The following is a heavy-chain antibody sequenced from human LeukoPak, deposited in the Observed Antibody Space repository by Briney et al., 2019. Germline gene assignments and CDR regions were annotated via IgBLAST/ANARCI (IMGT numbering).Heavy chain of an antibody. CDR1: GFTFSSYS. J-gene: IGHJ4*02. CDR3: ARGHQLARNYFDY. Sequence: GGSLRLSCAASGFTFSSYSMNWVRQAPGKGLEWVSYISSSSSTIYYADSVKGRFTISRDNAKTSLYLQMNSLRAEDTAMYDCARGHQLARNYFDYWGQGTLVTVSS. CDR2: ISSSSSTI. D-gene: IGHD6-13*01. V-gene: IGHV3-48*01.